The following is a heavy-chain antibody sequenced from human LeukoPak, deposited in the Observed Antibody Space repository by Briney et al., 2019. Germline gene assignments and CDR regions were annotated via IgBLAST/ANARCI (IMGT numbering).Heavy chain of an antibody. CDR3: TKDMEWGMDV. CDR1: GFTFDRHT. Sequence: GGSLRLSCAASGFTFDRHTMHWVRQPPGKGPEWVSLIGWDGTNIDYADSVKGRFTISRDNSKNFVYLQMHSLRAEDTALYYCTKDMEWGMDVWGQGTTVIVSS. D-gene: IGHD3-3*01. V-gene: IGHV3-43*01. CDR2: IGWDGTNI. J-gene: IGHJ6*02.